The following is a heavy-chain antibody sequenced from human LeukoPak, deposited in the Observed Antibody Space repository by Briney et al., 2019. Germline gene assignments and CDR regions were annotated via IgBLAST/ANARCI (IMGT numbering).Heavy chain of an antibody. J-gene: IGHJ4*02. D-gene: IGHD6-19*01. CDR2: IRYDGSNK. Sequence: GGSLRLSCAASGFTFSSYGMHWVRQAPGKGLEWVAFIRYDGSNKYYADSVKGRFTISRDNSKNTLYLQMNSLRAEDTAVYYCAKDLSRSGWSQPRGSTFDYWGQGTLVTVSS. V-gene: IGHV3-30*02. CDR1: GFTFSSYG. CDR3: AKDLSRSGWSQPRGSTFDY.